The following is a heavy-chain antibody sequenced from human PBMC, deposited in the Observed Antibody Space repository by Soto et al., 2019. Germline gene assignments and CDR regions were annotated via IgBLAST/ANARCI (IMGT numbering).Heavy chain of an antibody. J-gene: IGHJ6*02. CDR2: IYYSGST. V-gene: IGHV4-30-4*01. Sequence: PAETLSLTCTVSGGSISRGDCYWRWIRQPPGKGLEWIGYIYYSGSTYYNQSLKSRVTISVDTSKNQFSLKLSSVTAADTAVYYCARTIVVVPAPLDYGMDVWGQGTTVTVSS. CDR3: ARTIVVVPAPLDYGMDV. CDR1: GGSISRGDCY. D-gene: IGHD2-2*01.